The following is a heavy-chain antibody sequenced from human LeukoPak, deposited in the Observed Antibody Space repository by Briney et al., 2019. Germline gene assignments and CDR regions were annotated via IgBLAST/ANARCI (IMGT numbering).Heavy chain of an antibody. J-gene: IGHJ4*02. V-gene: IGHV1-8*01. CDR2: MNPNSGNT. Sequence: GASVKVSCKASGYTFTSFGINWVRQATGQGLEWMGWMNPNSGNTGYAQKFQGRVTMTRSTSISTAYMELNSLKSEDTAVYYCARTCSGTSCSDFDYWGQGTLVTVSS. CDR3: ARTCSGTSCSDFDY. CDR1: GYTFTSFG. D-gene: IGHD2-2*01.